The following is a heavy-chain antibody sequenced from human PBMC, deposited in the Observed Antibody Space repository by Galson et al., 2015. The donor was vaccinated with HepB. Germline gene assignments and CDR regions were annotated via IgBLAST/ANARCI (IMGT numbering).Heavy chain of an antibody. CDR3: AREAAVWFGELDWFDP. V-gene: IGHV1-18*01. CDR2: ISAYNGNT. D-gene: IGHD3-10*01. J-gene: IGHJ5*02. Sequence: SVKVSCKASGSTFTSYGISWVRQATGQGLEWMGWISAYNGNTSYAQKLQGRVTMTTDTSTSTAYMELRSLRSDDTAVYYCAREAAVWFGELDWFDPWGQGTLVTVSS. CDR1: GSTFTSYG.